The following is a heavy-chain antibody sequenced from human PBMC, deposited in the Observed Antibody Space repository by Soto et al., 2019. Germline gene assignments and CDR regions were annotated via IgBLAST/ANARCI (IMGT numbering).Heavy chain of an antibody. D-gene: IGHD6-13*01. CDR1: GFTFSSYA. CDR2: ISGSGGST. V-gene: IGHV3-23*01. J-gene: IGHJ3*02. Sequence: PGGSLRLSCAASGFTFSSYAMSWVRQAPGKGLEWVSAISGSGGSTYYADSVKGRFTISRDNSKNTLYLQMNSLRAEDTAVYYCAKPLTGTTLSSSWYEGDAFDIWGQGTMVTVSS. CDR3: AKPLTGTTLSSSWYEGDAFDI.